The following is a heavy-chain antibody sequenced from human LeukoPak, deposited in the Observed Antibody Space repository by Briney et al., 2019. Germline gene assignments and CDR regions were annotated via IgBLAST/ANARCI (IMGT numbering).Heavy chain of an antibody. Sequence: ASVKVSCKTSGYTFTSYAISWVRQAPGQGLEWMGWINPNSGGTNYAQKFQGRVTMTRDTSISTAYMELSRLRSDDTAVYYCARDIHSGFDYWGQGTLVTVSS. CDR3: ARDIHSGFDY. J-gene: IGHJ4*02. CDR2: INPNSGGT. CDR1: GYTFTSYA. D-gene: IGHD2-15*01. V-gene: IGHV1-2*02.